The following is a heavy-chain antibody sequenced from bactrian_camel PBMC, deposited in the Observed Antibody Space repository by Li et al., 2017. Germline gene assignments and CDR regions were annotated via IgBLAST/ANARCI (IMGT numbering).Heavy chain of an antibody. J-gene: IGHJ4*01. D-gene: IGHD2*01. CDR2: IDSDGET. V-gene: IGHV3S9*01. Sequence: PLVESGGGSVQAGGSLNLSCTARTGTFRSACMGWIRQVSGKEREGVASIDSDGETTYADSVKGRFTISRDNAKNSVYLQMTSVKLEDTAMYCCAANFGPYCSGSYLARRANFEGQGTQVTVS. CDR1: TGTFRSAC.